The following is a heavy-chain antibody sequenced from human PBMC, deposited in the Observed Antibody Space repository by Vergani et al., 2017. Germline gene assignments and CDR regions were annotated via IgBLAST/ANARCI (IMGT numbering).Heavy chain of an antibody. Sequence: QVQLVQSGAEVKKPGASVKVSCQASGYTFTSYGISWVRQAPGQGLEWMGGIIPIFGTANYAQKFQGRVTITADESTSTAYMELSSLRSEDTAVYYCARGEGYGDYAPPIAFDIWGQGTMVTVSS. V-gene: IGHV1-69*13. J-gene: IGHJ3*02. CDR2: IIPIFGTA. D-gene: IGHD4-17*01. CDR1: GYTFTSYG. CDR3: ARGEGYGDYAPPIAFDI.